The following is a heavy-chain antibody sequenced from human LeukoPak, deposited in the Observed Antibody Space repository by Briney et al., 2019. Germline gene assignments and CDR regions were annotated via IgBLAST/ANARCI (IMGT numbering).Heavy chain of an antibody. Sequence: PGGSLRLSCAASGFTFSSYWMSWVRQAPGKGLEWVANIKQDGSEKYYVDSVKGRFTISRDNAKNSLYLQMNSLRAEGTAVYYCARGTYYVPTGAFDIWGQGTMVTVSS. CDR2: IKQDGSEK. CDR3: ARGTYYVPTGAFDI. D-gene: IGHD3-10*02. CDR1: GFTFSSYW. J-gene: IGHJ3*02. V-gene: IGHV3-7*01.